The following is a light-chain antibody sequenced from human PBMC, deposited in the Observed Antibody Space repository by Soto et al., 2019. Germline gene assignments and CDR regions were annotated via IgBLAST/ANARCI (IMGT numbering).Light chain of an antibody. V-gene: IGKV4-1*01. J-gene: IGKJ1*01. Sequence: DIVMTQSPDSLAVSLGERATIYCKSSQSLLHSSTDKNYLAWYQLKPGQPPRLLIYWASTRHSGVPGRFSGSGSGTDFSLTISSLQAEDVAVYYCQQYYSVPWTFGQGTKVDNK. CDR1: QSLLHSSTDKNY. CDR2: WAS. CDR3: QQYYSVPWT.